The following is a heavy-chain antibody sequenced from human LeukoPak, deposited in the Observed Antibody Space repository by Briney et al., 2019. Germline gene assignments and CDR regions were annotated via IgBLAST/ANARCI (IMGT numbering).Heavy chain of an antibody. CDR3: AKGATEGYYYYYGLDV. J-gene: IGHJ6*02. V-gene: IGHV1-2*02. Sequence: GASVKVSCKASGYTFTGYYMHWVRQAPGQGLEWMGWINPKSGATTYAQKFQDRVTPTRDTSINTAYMDLSGLTSDDTAVFYCAKGATEGYYYYYGLDVWGQGTTVTVSS. CDR2: INPKSGAT. CDR1: GYTFTGYY.